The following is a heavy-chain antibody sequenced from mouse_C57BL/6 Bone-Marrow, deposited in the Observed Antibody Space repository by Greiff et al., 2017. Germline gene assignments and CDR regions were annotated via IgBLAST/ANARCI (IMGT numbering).Heavy chain of an antibody. V-gene: IGHV1-47*01. Sequence: VKLQEPGAELVKPGASVKMSCKASGYTFTTYPIEWMKQNHGKSLEWIGNFHPYNDDTKYNEKFKGKATLTVEKSSSTVYLELSRLTSDDSAVYCCARRGDYYYSMGYWGQGTSVTVSA. CDR2: FHPYNDDT. CDR3: ARRGDYYYSMGY. D-gene: IGHD3-3*01. J-gene: IGHJ4*01. CDR1: GYTFTTYP.